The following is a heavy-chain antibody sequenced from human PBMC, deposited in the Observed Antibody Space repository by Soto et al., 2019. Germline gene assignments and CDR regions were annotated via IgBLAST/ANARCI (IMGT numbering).Heavy chain of an antibody. Sequence: GASVKVSCKASGGTFSSYAISWVRQAPGQGLEWMGGIIPIFGTANYAQKFQGRVTITADESTSTAYMELSSLRSEDTAVYYCARXSPGGKLAVAGLFWFDPWGQGTLVTVSS. CDR1: GGTFSSYA. J-gene: IGHJ5*02. D-gene: IGHD6-19*01. CDR2: IIPIFGTA. V-gene: IGHV1-69*13. CDR3: ARXSPGGKLAVAGLFWFDP.